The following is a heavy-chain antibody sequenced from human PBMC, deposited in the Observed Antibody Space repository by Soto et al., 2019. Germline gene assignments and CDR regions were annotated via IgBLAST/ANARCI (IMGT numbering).Heavy chain of an antibody. CDR1: GAAPNSGNYY. CDR3: ARLRIATNNYKWFDP. J-gene: IGHJ5*02. Sequence: SETLSLTCSVSGAAPNSGNYYWSWIRQVPGKGLEWIGHIYVTGAVDYNPSLRDRITISQDTSERQFSLNLRLVTAADTAVYYSARLRIATNNYKWFDPWGQGTLVTVSS. V-gene: IGHV4-31*03. D-gene: IGHD2-21*01. CDR2: IYVTGAV.